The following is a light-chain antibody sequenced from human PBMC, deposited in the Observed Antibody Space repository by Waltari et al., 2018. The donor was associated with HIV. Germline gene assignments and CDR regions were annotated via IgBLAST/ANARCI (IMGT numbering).Light chain of an antibody. CDR3: QQYYSTPLT. CDR1: QSVLYSSNNKNY. V-gene: IGKV4-1*01. CDR2: WAS. Sequence: DIVMTQSPDSLAVSLGERSTINCKSSQSVLYSSNNKNYLAWYQQKPGQPPKLLIDWASTRESGVTDRFSGSGSGTDFTLTISSLQAEDVAVYYCQQYYSTPLTFGQGTRLEIK. J-gene: IGKJ5*01.